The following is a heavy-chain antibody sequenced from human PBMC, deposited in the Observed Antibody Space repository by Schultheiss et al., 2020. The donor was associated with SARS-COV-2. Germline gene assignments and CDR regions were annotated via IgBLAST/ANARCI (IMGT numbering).Heavy chain of an antibody. V-gene: IGHV1-69*04. CDR3: ARDLARTMVRGASGTDSDPRD. CDR1: GGTFSSYT. CDR2: IIPILGIA. J-gene: IGHJ4*02. D-gene: IGHD3-10*01. Sequence: SVKVSCKASGGTFSSYTISWVRQAPGQGLEWMGRIIPILGIANYAQKFQGRVTITADKSTSTVYMELSSLRSEDTAVYYCARDLARTMVRGASGTDSDPRDWGQGTLVTVSS.